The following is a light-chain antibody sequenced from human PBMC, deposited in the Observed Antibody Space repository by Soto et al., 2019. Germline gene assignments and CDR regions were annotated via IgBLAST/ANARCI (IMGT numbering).Light chain of an antibody. J-gene: IGLJ1*01. CDR1: SSDVGAYNS. Sequence: QSVLAQPASMSGSPGQSVTISCTGTSSDVGAYNSASWYQQHPDKAPQLMIYKGTQRPSGVSNRFSGSTSGNAASLTISGLQAGDEADYFCCSSAPESTYVFGTGTKVTVL. V-gene: IGLV2-23*01. CDR3: CSSAPESTYV. CDR2: KGT.